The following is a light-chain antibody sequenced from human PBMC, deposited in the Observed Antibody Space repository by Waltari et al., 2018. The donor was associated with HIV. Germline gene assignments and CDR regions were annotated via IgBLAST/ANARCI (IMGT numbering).Light chain of an antibody. CDR1: QSISNNF. CDR2: TTF. J-gene: IGKJ1*01. CDR3: HQYGTAPRT. Sequence: EIVFTPAPGILALSPGDKAILPCRATQSISNNFLAWFQQKPGQPPRLLIYTTFNRAAGVPDRFSGSGSGTDFTLSINKLEPEDFAVYYCHQYGTAPRTFGQGTKVEI. V-gene: IGKV3-20*01.